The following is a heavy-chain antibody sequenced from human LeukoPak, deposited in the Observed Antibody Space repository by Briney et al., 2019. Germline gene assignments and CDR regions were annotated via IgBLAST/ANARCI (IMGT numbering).Heavy chain of an antibody. CDR1: GGSISSGSYY. J-gene: IGHJ4*02. D-gene: IGHD5-12*01. CDR2: IYYSGST. CDR3: ARGGYSGYDYTLDY. V-gene: IGHV4-61*10. Sequence: SETLSLTCTVSGGSISSGSYYWSWIRQPAGKGLEWIGYIYYSGSTNYNPSLKSRVTISVDTSKDQFSLKLSSVTAADTAVYYCARGGYSGYDYTLDYWGQGTLVTVSS.